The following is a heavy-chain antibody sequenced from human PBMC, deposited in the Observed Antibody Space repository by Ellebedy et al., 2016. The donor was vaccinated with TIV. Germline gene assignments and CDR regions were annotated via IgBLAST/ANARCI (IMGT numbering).Heavy chain of an antibody. CDR2: ITGGGGGT. J-gene: IGHJ5*02. V-gene: IGHV3-23*01. Sequence: PGGSLRLSCAASGFTFSRHAMSRVRQAPGKGLEWVSAITGGGGGTYYIASVKGRFTISRDNSKNTLYLEMNSLTAEDTAVYFCAKIVRQSSGWSTGVDHWGQGTLVTVSS. D-gene: IGHD6-19*01. CDR3: AKIVRQSSGWSTGVDH. CDR1: GFTFSRHA.